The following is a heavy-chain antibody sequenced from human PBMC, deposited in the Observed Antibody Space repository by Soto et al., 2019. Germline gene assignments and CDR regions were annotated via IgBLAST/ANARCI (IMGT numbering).Heavy chain of an antibody. V-gene: IGHV3-33*01. CDR1: GFSFSTYG. Sequence: QVQLVESGGGVVQPGRSLRLSCAASGFSFSTYGMYWVHQAPAGGLEWVALVWYDGSKEYYADSVKGRFTISRDNSKNTLYLQMNSLRAEDTAVYFCARTDWNYGTGVFDIWGQGTMVTVSS. J-gene: IGHJ3*02. CDR3: ARTDWNYGTGVFDI. CDR2: VWYDGSKE. D-gene: IGHD1-7*01.